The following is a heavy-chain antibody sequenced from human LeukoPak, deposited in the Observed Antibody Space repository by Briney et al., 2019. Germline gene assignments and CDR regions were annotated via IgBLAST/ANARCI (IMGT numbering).Heavy chain of an antibody. CDR1: GFSFSSYS. CDR2: INTDGSST. CDR3: ATTGSGSYYDY. D-gene: IGHD1-26*01. J-gene: IGHJ4*03. Sequence: GGSLRLSCAASGFSFSSYSMHWVRQVPGKGLVWVSRINTDGSSTNYADSVKGRFTISRDNAKNTLFLQMNSLRAEDTAVYYCATTGSGSYYDYWGQGTLVTVSS. V-gene: IGHV3-74*01.